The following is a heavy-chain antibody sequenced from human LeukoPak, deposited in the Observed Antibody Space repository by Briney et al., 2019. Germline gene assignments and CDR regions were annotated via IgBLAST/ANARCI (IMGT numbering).Heavy chain of an antibody. D-gene: IGHD2-2*02. CDR2: INPNSGGT. CDR1: GYTFTCYY. Sequence: ASVKVSCKASGYTFTCYYMHWVRQAPGQGLEWMGWINPNSGGTNYAQKFQGRVTMTRDTSISTAYMELSSLRSEDTAVYYCARVPTPYCSSTSCYTFDYWGQGTLVTVSS. CDR3: ARVPTPYCSSTSCYTFDY. V-gene: IGHV1-2*02. J-gene: IGHJ4*02.